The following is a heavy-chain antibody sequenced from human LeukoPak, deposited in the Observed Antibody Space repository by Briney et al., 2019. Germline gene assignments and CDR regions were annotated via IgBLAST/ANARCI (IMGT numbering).Heavy chain of an antibody. CDR1: GYTLTELS. V-gene: IGHV1-24*01. CDR2: FDPEDGET. CDR3: AREPDIVVVPAAQSVNDY. D-gene: IGHD2-2*01. J-gene: IGHJ4*02. Sequence: ASVKVSCKVSGYTLTELSMHWVRQAPGKGLEWMGGFDPEDGETIYAQKFQGRVTMTEDTSTDTAYMELSSLRSEDTAVYYCAREPDIVVVPAAQSVNDYWGQGTLVTVSS.